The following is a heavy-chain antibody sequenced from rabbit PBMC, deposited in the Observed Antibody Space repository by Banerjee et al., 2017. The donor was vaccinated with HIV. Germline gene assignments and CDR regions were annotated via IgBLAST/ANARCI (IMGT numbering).Heavy chain of an antibody. J-gene: IGHJ4*01. CDR3: ARDGYAGHGYPNL. CDR2: INSNTGNT. D-gene: IGHD4-2*01. Sequence: QSLEESGGDLVKPGGSLTLTCTASGFSFNDNYWICWVRQAPVTGLEWIACINSNTGNTVYASWAKGPFTISKTSSTTVTLQMTSLTAADTATYFCARDGYAGHGYPNLWGQGTLVTVS. CDR1: GFSFNDNYW. V-gene: IGHV1S40*01.